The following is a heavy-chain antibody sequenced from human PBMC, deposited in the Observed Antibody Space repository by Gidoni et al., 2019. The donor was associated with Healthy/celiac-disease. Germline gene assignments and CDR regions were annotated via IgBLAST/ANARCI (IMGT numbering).Heavy chain of an antibody. Sequence: QVQLVQSGAEVKKPGSSVKVSCKASGGTFSSYAISWVRQAPGQGLEWMGGIIPILGTANYAQKFQGRVTITADESTSTVYMELSSLRSEDTAVYYCASSDYLSVTYWYFDLWGRGTLVTVSS. CDR3: ASSDYLSVTYWYFDL. D-gene: IGHD4-17*01. CDR1: GGTFSSYA. J-gene: IGHJ2*01. CDR2: IIPILGTA. V-gene: IGHV1-69*01.